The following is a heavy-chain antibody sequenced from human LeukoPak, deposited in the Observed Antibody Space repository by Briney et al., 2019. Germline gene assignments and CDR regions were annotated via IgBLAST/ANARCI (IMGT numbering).Heavy chain of an antibody. J-gene: IGHJ3*02. Sequence: SDTLSLTCALSGYPIGSGFHRGWFRHPPGKGLEWIGTIYYSGSTYYNPSLKSRLTISVDTSKNQFSLKLRFVTAADTAMYYCARDQIRTEDVFDIWGQGTMVTVSS. CDR3: ARDQIRTEDVFDI. CDR1: GYPIGSGFH. CDR2: IYYSGST. V-gene: IGHV4-38-2*02.